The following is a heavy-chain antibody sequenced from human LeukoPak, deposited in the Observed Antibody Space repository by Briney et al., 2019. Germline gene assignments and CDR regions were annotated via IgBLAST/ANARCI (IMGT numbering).Heavy chain of an antibody. Sequence: GGSLRLSCAASGFTFSNAWMSWVRQAPGKGLEWVGRIKSKTDGGTTDYAAPVKGRFTISRDDSKNTLYLQTNSLKTEDTAVYYCTTEGVGATIFSGCDYWGQGTLVTVSS. CDR1: GFTFSNAW. J-gene: IGHJ4*02. V-gene: IGHV3-15*01. CDR3: TTEGVGATIFSGCDY. CDR2: IKSKTDGGTT. D-gene: IGHD1-26*01.